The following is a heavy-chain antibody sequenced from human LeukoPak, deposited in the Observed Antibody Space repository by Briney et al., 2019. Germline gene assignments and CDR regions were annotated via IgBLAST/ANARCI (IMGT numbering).Heavy chain of an antibody. CDR2: IYYSGST. CDR3: ARVPTIYCSGGSCYSRGYYYGMDV. Sequence: SETLSLTCTVSGGSISSSSYYWGWIRQPPGKGLEWIGSIYYSGSTYYNPSLKSRVTISVDTSKNQFPLKLSSVTAADTAVYYCARVPTIYCSGGSCYSRGYYYGMDVWGQGTTVTVSS. J-gene: IGHJ6*02. CDR1: GGSISSSSYY. D-gene: IGHD2-15*01. V-gene: IGHV4-39*06.